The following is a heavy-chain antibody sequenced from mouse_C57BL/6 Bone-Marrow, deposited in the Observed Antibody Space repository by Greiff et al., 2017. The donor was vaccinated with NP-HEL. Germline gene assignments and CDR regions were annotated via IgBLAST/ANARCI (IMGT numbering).Heavy chain of an antibody. V-gene: IGHV1-59*01. J-gene: IGHJ2*01. D-gene: IGHD1-1*01. Sequence: QVQLQQPGAELVRPGTSVKLSCKASGYTFTSYWMHWVKQRPGQGLEWIGVIDPSDSYTNYNQKFKGKATLTVDTSSSTAYMQLSSLTSEDSAVYYCARDPRGVFITTVEDYWGQGTTLTVSS. CDR2: IDPSDSYT. CDR3: ARDPRGVFITTVEDY. CDR1: GYTFTSYW.